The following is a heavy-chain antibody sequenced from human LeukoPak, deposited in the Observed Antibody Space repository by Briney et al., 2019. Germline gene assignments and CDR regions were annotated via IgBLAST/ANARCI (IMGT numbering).Heavy chain of an antibody. CDR2: IYYSGST. V-gene: IGHV4-59*08. CDR3: ARGDYDILTGYSEGYYYYYMDV. J-gene: IGHJ6*03. CDR1: GGSISSYY. Sequence: SETLSLTCTVSGGSISSYYWSWIRQPPGKGLEWIGYIYYSGSTNYNPSLKSRVTISVDTSKNQFSLKLSSVTAADTAVYYCARGDYDILTGYSEGYYYYYMDVWGKGTTVTISS. D-gene: IGHD3-9*01.